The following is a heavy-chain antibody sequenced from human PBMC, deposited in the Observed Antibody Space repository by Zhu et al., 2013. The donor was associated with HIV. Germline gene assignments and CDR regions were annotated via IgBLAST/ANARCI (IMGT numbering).Heavy chain of an antibody. J-gene: IGHJ5*02. D-gene: IGHD6-19*01. Sequence: QVQLVQSAAEVMKPGASVKVSCKASGYTFSNYDINWVRQAPGQGLEWMGWMNPKSGNSGYAQKFQGRVTMTRDASTDTAYMDLSSLRFEDSAMYYCARPGKTSGWYVYWFDVWGQGTLLTVSS. CDR2: MNPKSGNS. CDR3: ARPGKTSGWYVYWFDV. CDR1: GYTFSNYD. V-gene: IGHV1-8*02.